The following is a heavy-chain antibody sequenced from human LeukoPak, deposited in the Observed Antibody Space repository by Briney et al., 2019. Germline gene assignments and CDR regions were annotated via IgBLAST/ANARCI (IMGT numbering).Heavy chain of an antibody. CDR2: FDPEDGET. CDR1: GYTFTSYG. Sequence: GASVKVSCNASGYTFTSYGISWVRQAPGKGLEWMGGFDPEDGETIYAQKFQGRVTMTEDTSTDTAYMELSSLRSEDTAVYYCATITMVGGDTLTTTSWGQGTLVTVSS. D-gene: IGHD3-10*01. CDR3: ATITMVGGDTLTTTS. V-gene: IGHV1-24*01. J-gene: IGHJ1*01.